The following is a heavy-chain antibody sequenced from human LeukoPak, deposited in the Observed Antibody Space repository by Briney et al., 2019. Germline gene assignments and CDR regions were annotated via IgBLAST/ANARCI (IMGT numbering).Heavy chain of an antibody. Sequence: GGSLRLSCTASGFTFSSNGMHWVRQAPGKGLELVAVIWHDGSHKYYSDPVKGRFTISRDNSKNTLYMQMNSLRVEDTAVYYCARDGSSGYLHFDYWGQGTLVTVSS. CDR2: IWHDGSHK. CDR1: GFTFSSNG. V-gene: IGHV3-33*01. J-gene: IGHJ4*02. CDR3: ARDGSSGYLHFDY. D-gene: IGHD3-22*01.